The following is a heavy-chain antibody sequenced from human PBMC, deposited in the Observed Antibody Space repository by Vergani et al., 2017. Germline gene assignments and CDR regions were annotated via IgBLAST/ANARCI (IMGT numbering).Heavy chain of an antibody. CDR2: IYTSGST. CDR3: ASRRGWLHYGMDV. CDR1: GGSIRSGSYY. V-gene: IGHV4-61*02. J-gene: IGHJ6*02. Sequence: QVQLQESGPGLVKPSQTLSLTCTVSGGSIRSGSYYWSWLRQPAGKGLEWIGRIYTSGSTNYNPSLKSRVTISLDTSKNQFSLKLSSVTAADTAVYYCASRRGWLHYGMDVWGQGTTVTVSS. D-gene: IGHD5-12*01.